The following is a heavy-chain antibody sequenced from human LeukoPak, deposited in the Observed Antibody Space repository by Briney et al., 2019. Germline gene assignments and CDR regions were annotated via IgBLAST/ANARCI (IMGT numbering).Heavy chain of an antibody. J-gene: IGHJ6*02. V-gene: IGHV1-45*02. CDR1: GYTFTYRY. Sequence: SVKVSCKASGYTFTYRYLHWVRQAPGQALEWMGWITPFNGNTNYAQKFQDRVTITRDRSMSTAYMELSSLRSEDTATYYCASTARGYSYGYSGYYYYGMDVWGQGTTVTVSS. D-gene: IGHD5-18*01. CDR2: ITPFNGNT. CDR3: ASTARGYSYGYSGYYYYGMDV.